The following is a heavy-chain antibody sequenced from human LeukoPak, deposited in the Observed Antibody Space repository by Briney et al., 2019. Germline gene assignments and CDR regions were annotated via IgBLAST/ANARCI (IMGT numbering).Heavy chain of an antibody. CDR1: GYTFTSNY. CDR3: ARDQEGFDY. CDR2: IYPRDGST. Sequence: ASVKVSCKASGYTFTSNYIHRVRQAPGQGLEWMGMIYPRDGSTSYAQKFQGRVIVTRDTSTSTVHMELSGLRSEDTAVYYCARDQEGFDYWGQGTLVTVSS. J-gene: IGHJ4*02. V-gene: IGHV1-46*01.